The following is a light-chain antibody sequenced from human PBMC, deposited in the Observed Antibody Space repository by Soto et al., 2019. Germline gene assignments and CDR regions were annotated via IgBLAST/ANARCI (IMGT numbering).Light chain of an antibody. V-gene: IGKV3-20*01. J-gene: IGKJ5*01. CDR2: GAS. CDR3: MQVLQSPIT. CDR1: ETVTSNY. Sequence: EIVLTQSPGTLSLSPGERATLSCGASETVTSNYLAWYQQKPGQAPRLLIFGASTRATGIPDRFSGSGSGTDFTLKISRVEAEDVGVYYCMQVLQSPITFGQGTRLEIK.